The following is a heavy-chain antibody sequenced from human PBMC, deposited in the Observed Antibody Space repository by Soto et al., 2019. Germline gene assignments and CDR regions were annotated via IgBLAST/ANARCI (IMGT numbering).Heavy chain of an antibody. CDR3: ARHDSVLLWFGEPTYDAFDI. CDR1: GGSISSSSYY. J-gene: IGHJ3*02. D-gene: IGHD3-10*01. CDR2: IYYSGST. Sequence: QLQLQESGPGLVKPSETLSLTCTVSGGSISSSSYYWGWIRQPPGKGLEWIGSIYYSGSTYYNPSLKRRVTISVDTSENQFSLKLSSVTAADTAVYYCARHDSVLLWFGEPTYDAFDIWGQGTMVTVSS. V-gene: IGHV4-39*01.